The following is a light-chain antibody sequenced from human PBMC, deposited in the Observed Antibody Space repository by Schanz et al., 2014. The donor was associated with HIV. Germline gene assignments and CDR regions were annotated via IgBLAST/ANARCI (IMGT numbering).Light chain of an antibody. CDR1: QTVSSNS. V-gene: IGKV3-20*01. Sequence: EIVLTQSPVILSLSPGERATLSCRASQTVSSNSLAWYQQRPGQAPRLLIYDASSRATGIPDRFSGSGSGTDFTLTIIRLEPEDFAVYYCQQYGTSLITFGQGTRLEI. CDR2: DAS. CDR3: QQYGTSLIT. J-gene: IGKJ5*01.